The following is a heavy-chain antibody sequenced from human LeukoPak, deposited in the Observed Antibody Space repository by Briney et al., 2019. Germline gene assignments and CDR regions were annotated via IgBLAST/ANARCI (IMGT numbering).Heavy chain of an antibody. Sequence: GASVKVSCKTSGAIFKKYPFSWVRQAPGQRPELMGGIIPSFGASNHAQIFQGRLIITADESSNTVYMQLSRLTSADTAIYYCATPHPDYGAYDPWRFSMDVWGTGTTVVISS. CDR1: GAIFKKYP. J-gene: IGHJ6*04. V-gene: IGHV1-69*13. D-gene: IGHD4/OR15-4a*01. CDR2: IIPSFGAS. CDR3: ATPHPDYGAYDPWRFSMDV.